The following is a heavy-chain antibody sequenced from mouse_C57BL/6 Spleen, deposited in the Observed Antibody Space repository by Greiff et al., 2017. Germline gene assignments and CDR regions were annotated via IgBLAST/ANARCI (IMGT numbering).Heavy chain of an antibody. CDR3: ARDSNGGYYFDY. CDR2: ISSGGSYT. V-gene: IGHV5-6*01. Sequence: EVKLVESGGDLVKPGGSLKLSCAASGFTFSSYGMSWVRQTPDKRLEWVATISSGGSYTYYPDSVKGLFTISRDNAKNTLYLQMSSLKSEDTAMYYCARDSNGGYYFDYWGQGTTLTVSS. CDR1: GFTFSSYG. D-gene: IGHD2-5*01. J-gene: IGHJ2*01.